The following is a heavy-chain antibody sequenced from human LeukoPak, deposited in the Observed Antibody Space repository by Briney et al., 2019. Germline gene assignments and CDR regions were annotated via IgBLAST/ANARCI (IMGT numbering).Heavy chain of an antibody. CDR2: INPSGGST. CDR1: GYTFTSYY. Sequence: ASVKVSCKASGYTFTSYYMHWVRQAPGQGLEWMGIINPSGGSTSYAQKFQGRVTMTRDTSTSTAYMELRSLRSDDTAVYYCARAAAGTDYFDYWGQGTLVTVSS. J-gene: IGHJ4*02. V-gene: IGHV1-46*01. D-gene: IGHD6-25*01. CDR3: ARAAAGTDYFDY.